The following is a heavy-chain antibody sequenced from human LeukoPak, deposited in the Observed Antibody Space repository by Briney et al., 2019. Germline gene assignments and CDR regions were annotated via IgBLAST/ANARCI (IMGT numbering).Heavy chain of an antibody. CDR3: ARCSSRRSASDY. CDR1: GFTFSSHW. V-gene: IGHV3-7*01. J-gene: IGHJ4*02. CDR2: IRQDGTEI. Sequence: GGSLRLSCAASGFTFSSHWMIWVRQAPGKGLEWVANIRQDGTEIYYVDSVKGRFTISRDNAKNSLYLQMNSLRADDTAVYYCARCSSRRSASDYWGQGTLATVSS. D-gene: IGHD3-10*02.